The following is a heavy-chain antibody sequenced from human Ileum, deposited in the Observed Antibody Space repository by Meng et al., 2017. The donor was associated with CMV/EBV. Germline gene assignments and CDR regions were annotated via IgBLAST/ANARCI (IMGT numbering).Heavy chain of an antibody. CDR3: AKDRTLDNWTLLGGDFGP. V-gene: IGHV3-23*01. CDR1: GFTFSNFT. J-gene: IGHJ5*02. Sequence: GESLKISCEASGFTFSNFTMNWVRQAPGKGLEWGATSSGRGGSTNYADSVKGRFIIARDNSKTTLFLQMSSLRVEDTAVYFCAKDRTLDNWTLLGGDFGPWGPGSQVTVSS. CDR2: SSGRGGST. D-gene: IGHD7-27*01.